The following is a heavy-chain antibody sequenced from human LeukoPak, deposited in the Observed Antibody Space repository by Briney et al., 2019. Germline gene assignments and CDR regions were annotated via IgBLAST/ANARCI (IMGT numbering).Heavy chain of an antibody. J-gene: IGHJ5*02. CDR1: GFSFSVYW. V-gene: IGHV3-74*01. CDR3: ARDVATISNWFDP. D-gene: IGHD5-24*01. Sequence: GGSLRLSCAASGFSFSVYWMHWVRQAPGKGPVWVSRIKTDGSITDYADFVKGRFTISRDNAKNSLYLQMNSLRAEDTAVYYCARDVATISNWFDPWGQGTLVTVST. CDR2: IKTDGSIT.